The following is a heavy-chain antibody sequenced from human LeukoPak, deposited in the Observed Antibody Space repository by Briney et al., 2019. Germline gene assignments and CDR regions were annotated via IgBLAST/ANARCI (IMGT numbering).Heavy chain of an antibody. J-gene: IGHJ4*02. CDR1: GFTFSNAW. CDR2: ISSSSSTI. Sequence: GGSLRLSCAASGFTFSNAWMSWVRQAPGKGLEWVSYISSSSSTIYYADSVKGRFTISRDNAKNSLYLQMNSLRAEDTALYYCARARNDYDSNGFSFLDYWGQGTLVTVSS. CDR3: ARARNDYDSNGFSFLDY. D-gene: IGHD3-22*01. V-gene: IGHV3-48*01.